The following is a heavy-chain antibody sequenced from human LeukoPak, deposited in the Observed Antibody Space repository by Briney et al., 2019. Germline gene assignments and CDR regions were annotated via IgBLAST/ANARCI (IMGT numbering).Heavy chain of an antibody. Sequence: GGSLRLSCAASGFTFDDYDMHGVRHAPGKGLEWGSGISRNRGSIGYADSVKGRFTISRDNAKNSLYLQMNRLRAEDTALYYCAEGCGYDPGYYFDYWGQGTLVTVSS. CDR1: GFTFDDYD. CDR2: ISRNRGSI. CDR3: AEGCGYDPGYYFDY. V-gene: IGHV3-9*01. J-gene: IGHJ4*02. D-gene: IGHD5-12*01.